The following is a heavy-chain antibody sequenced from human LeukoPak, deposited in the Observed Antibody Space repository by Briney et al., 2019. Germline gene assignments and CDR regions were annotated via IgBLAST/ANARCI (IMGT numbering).Heavy chain of an antibody. J-gene: IGHJ4*02. CDR3: VMAPPGD. CDR2: INSGGDT. V-gene: IGHV3-53*01. Sequence: GGPLRLSCAVSGFSVSDKHMAWVRQAPGKGLKWASVINSGGDTNYADSVKGRFTISRDISKNTVFLQMDNLSSDDTAVYYCVMAPPGDWGLGTLVTVSS. D-gene: IGHD2-21*01. CDR1: GFSVSDKH.